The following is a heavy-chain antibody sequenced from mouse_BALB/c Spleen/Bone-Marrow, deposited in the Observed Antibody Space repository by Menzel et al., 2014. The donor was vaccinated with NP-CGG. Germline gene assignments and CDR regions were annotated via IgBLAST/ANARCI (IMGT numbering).Heavy chain of an antibody. CDR1: GFDFSRYW. Sequence: EVQLVESGGGPVRPGGSLKLSCVASGFDFSRYWMSWVRQAPGKGLEWIGEINPDSSTINYTPSLKDKFIISRDNAKNTLYLQMSKVRSEDTALYYCARLSYYGRFAYWGQGTLVTVSA. J-gene: IGHJ3*01. D-gene: IGHD1-1*01. V-gene: IGHV4-1*02. CDR3: ARLSYYGRFAY. CDR2: INPDSSTI.